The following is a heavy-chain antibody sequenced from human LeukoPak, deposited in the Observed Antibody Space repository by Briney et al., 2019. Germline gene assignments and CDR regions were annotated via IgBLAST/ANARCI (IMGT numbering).Heavy chain of an antibody. V-gene: IGHV3-20*04. D-gene: IGHD5-18*01. Sequence: GGSLRLSCAASGFTFDDYGMSWVRQAPGRRLEWVTGINWNGGSTGYADSVKGRFTISRDNAKNSLYLQMNSLRAEDTALYYCAREKTGRGYSYGLRFDYWGQGTLVTVSS. CDR1: GFTFDDYG. CDR2: INWNGGST. J-gene: IGHJ4*02. CDR3: AREKTGRGYSYGLRFDY.